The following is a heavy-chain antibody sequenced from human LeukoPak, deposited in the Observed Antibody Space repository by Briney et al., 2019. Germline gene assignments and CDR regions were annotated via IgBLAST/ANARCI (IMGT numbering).Heavy chain of an antibody. D-gene: IGHD4-17*01. V-gene: IGHV3-30-3*01. CDR1: GFTFSSYA. CDR2: ISYDGSNK. CDR3: AKDRAYGYESFDI. J-gene: IGHJ3*02. Sequence: GGSLRLSCAASGFTFSSYAMHWVRQAPGKGLEWVAVISYDGSNKYYADSVKGRFTISRDNSKNTLYLQMNSLRAEDTAVYYCAKDRAYGYESFDIWGQGTMVTISS.